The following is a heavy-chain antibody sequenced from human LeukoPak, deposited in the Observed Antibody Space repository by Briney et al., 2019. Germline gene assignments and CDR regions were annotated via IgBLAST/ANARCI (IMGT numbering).Heavy chain of an antibody. J-gene: IGHJ4*02. CDR2: IIPILGIA. V-gene: IGHV1-69*04. Sequence: GASVKVSCKASGYTFTSYGISWVRQAPGQGLEWMGRIIPILGIANYAQKFQGRVTITADKSTSTAYMELSSLRSEDTAVYYCATREDILTGYREGGGLSLGYWGQGTLVTVSS. CDR1: GYTFTSYG. D-gene: IGHD3-9*01. CDR3: ATREDILTGYREGGGLSLGY.